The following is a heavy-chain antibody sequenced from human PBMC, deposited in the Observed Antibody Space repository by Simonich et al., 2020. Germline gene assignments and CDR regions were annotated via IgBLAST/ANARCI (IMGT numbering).Heavy chain of an antibody. J-gene: IGHJ4*02. D-gene: IGHD1-1*01. Sequence: EVPLVDSGGGVVRPGGSLRLSGAASGFTFNDFGMSWVLQGSGEWRECVLGINWMGGSNGYADSVNGRFTISRDNAKNSLYLQMNSLRAEDTALYHCARGRNDFDYWGQGTLVTVSS. V-gene: IGHV3-20*01. CDR1: GFTFNDFG. CDR2: INWMGGSN. CDR3: ARGRNDFDY.